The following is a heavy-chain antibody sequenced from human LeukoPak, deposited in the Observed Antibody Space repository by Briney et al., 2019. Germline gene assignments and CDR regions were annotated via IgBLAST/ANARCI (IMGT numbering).Heavy chain of an antibody. J-gene: IGHJ4*02. CDR2: VYNTGST. V-gene: IGHV4-39*01. D-gene: IGHD3-3*01. CDR1: GGSISSYNHY. CDR3: ASGNHDFWSGSRGSTLDY. Sequence: SETLSLTCTVSGGSISSYNHYWGWIRQPPGKGLEWIGSVYNTGSTYYNPSLMSRVTVSVYTSKNQFSLKLSSVTAADTAVYYCASGNHDFWSGSRGSTLDYWGQGTLVTVSS.